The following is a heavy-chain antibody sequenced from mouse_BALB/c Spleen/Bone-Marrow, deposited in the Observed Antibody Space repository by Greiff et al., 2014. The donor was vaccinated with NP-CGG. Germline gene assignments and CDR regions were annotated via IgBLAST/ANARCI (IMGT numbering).Heavy chain of an antibody. Sequence: EVKLEESGGGLVKPGESLKLSCAASGFTFSSYAMSWVRQTPEKRLEWVATISSGGSYTYYPDSVKGRFTISRDNAKNTLYLQMSSLRSEDTAMYYCARLRDGYSPFAYWGQGTLVTVSA. CDR2: ISSGGSYT. V-gene: IGHV5-9-3*01. D-gene: IGHD2-3*01. J-gene: IGHJ3*01. CDR3: ARLRDGYSPFAY. CDR1: GFTFSSYA.